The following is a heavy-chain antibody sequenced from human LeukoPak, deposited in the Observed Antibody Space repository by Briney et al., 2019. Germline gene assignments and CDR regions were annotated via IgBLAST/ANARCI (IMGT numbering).Heavy chain of an antibody. Sequence: GESLKTSCKGSGYSFTSYWIGWVRQLPGKGLEWMGIIYPGDSDTRYSPSFQGQVTISADKSISTAYLQWSSLKASDTAMYYCARGGALGYCSGGSCYMADYWGQGTLVTVSS. J-gene: IGHJ4*02. CDR2: IYPGDSDT. D-gene: IGHD2-15*01. CDR1: GYSFTSYW. V-gene: IGHV5-51*01. CDR3: ARGGALGYCSGGSCYMADY.